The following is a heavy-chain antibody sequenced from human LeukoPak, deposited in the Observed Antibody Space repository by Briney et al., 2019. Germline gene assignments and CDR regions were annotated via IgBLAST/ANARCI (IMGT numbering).Heavy chain of an antibody. CDR3: ARGPFASGYYYGGPEYYFDY. J-gene: IGHJ4*02. CDR2: MNPNSGNT. Sequence: ASVKVSCKASGYTFTSYDINWVRQATGQGLEWMGWMNPNSGNTGYAQKFQGRVTMTRNTSISTAYMELSSLRSEDTAVYYCARGPFASGYYYGGPEYYFDYWGQGTLVTVSS. D-gene: IGHD3-22*01. CDR1: GYTFTSYD. V-gene: IGHV1-8*01.